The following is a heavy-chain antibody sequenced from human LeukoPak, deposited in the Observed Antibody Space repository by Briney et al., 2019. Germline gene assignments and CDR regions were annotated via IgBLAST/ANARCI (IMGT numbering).Heavy chain of an antibody. J-gene: IGHJ4*02. D-gene: IGHD6-13*01. CDR1: GFTFSAYA. CDR2: ISSNGGST. CDR3: ARVGAAAGTNYFDY. V-gene: IGHV3-64*01. Sequence: GGSLRLSCAASGFTFSAYAMHWVRQAPGKGLQYVSAISSNGGSTYYANSVKGRFTISRDNSKNTLYLQMGSLRTEDMAVYFCARVGAAAGTNYFDYWGQGTLVTVSS.